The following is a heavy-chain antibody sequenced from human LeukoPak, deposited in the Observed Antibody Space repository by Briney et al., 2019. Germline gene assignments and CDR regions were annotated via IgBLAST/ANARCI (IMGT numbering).Heavy chain of an antibody. V-gene: IGHV3-21*01. D-gene: IGHD1-26*01. Sequence: PGGSLRLSCAASTFTFSSYNMNWVRQAPGKGLEWVSSISSSGTCIYYRDSVKGRFTISRDNAENSVYLQMNSLRVEDTAIYYCARDRGSYRPIDYWGQGTLVTVSS. J-gene: IGHJ4*02. CDR2: ISSSGTCI. CDR3: ARDRGSYRPIDY. CDR1: TFTFSSYN.